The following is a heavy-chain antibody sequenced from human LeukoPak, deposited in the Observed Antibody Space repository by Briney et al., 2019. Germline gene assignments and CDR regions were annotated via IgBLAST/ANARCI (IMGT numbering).Heavy chain of an antibody. CDR1: GGSISSYY. CDR2: IYYSGST. V-gene: IGHV4-59*08. D-gene: IGHD6-13*01. CDR3: ARHPHTAAAIYYFDY. Sequence: SETLSLTCTVSGGSISSYYWSWIRQPPGKGLEWSGYIYYSGSTNYNPSLKSRVTISVDTSKNQFSLKLSSVTAADTAVYYCARHPHTAAAIYYFDYWGQGTLVTVSS. J-gene: IGHJ4*02.